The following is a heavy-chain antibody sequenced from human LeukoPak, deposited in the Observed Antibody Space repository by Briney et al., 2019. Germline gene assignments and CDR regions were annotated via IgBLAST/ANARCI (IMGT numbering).Heavy chain of an antibody. Sequence: GGSLRLSCPASGFTVITNDMSWVRQAPGKGLEWVSVLYSDGNTKYADSVQGRFTISRDNSKNTLYLEMNSLSPDDTAVYYCARGVEPLAANTLAYWGQGTLVTVSS. D-gene: IGHD1-14*01. J-gene: IGHJ4*02. CDR1: GFTVITND. CDR3: ARGVEPLAANTLAY. CDR2: LYSDGNT. V-gene: IGHV3-53*01.